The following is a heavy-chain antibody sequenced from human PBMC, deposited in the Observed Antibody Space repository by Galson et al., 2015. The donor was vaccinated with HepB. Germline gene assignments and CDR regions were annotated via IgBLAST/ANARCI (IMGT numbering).Heavy chain of an antibody. D-gene: IGHD3-22*01. CDR1: GFTFSNYD. Sequence: SLRLSCAASGFTFSNYDMGWVRHAPGKGLEWVSGISGNGVQTYYADSVKGRFSISRDNSKDTLYLQMNSLRSDDTAVYFCARSIMGAYYYDGKAPDYWGQGTLVTVS. CDR3: ARSIMGAYYYDGKAPDY. J-gene: IGHJ4*02. CDR2: ISGNGVQT. V-gene: IGHV3-23*01.